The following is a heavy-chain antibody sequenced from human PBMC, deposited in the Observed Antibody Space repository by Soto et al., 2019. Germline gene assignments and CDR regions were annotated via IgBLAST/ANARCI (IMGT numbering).Heavy chain of an antibody. D-gene: IGHD1-26*01. J-gene: IGHJ6*02. CDR1: GGTFSSYA. CDR3: AREGYSGSYYTNGMDV. V-gene: IGHV1-69*06. Sequence: SVKVSCKASGGTFSSYAISCVRQAPGQGLEWMGGIIPIFGTANYAQKFQGRVTITADKSTSTAYMELSSLRSEDTAVYYCAREGYSGSYYTNGMDVWGQGTTVTVSS. CDR2: IIPIFGTA.